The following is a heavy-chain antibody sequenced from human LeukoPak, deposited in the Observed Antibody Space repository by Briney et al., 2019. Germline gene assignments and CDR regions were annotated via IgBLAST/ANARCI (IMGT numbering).Heavy chain of an antibody. V-gene: IGHV3-7*01. CDR1: GFTFSRYW. Sequence: GGSLRLSCAASGFTFSRYWMSWARQAPGKGLEWVANIKEDGSEKYYVDSVKGRFTISRDKAKKSLYLQMNRLRVEDTAVYYCAKLGDLFEFCGQGTLVTVSS. D-gene: IGHD3-16*01. J-gene: IGHJ4*02. CDR3: AKLGDLFEF. CDR2: IKEDGSEK.